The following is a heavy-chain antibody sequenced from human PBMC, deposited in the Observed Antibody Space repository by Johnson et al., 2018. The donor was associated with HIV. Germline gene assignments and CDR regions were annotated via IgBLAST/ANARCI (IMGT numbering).Heavy chain of an antibody. J-gene: IGHJ3*02. CDR3: ARGSVVVLLRTEDAFDI. CDR2: TRNKANSYTT. V-gene: IGHV3-72*01. CDR1: GFTF. D-gene: IGHD3-22*01. Sequence: VQLVESGGGLVQPGRSLRLSCVASGFTFRARQAPGKGLEWVGRTRNKANSYTTEYAASVKGRFTISRDNAKNSLYLQMNSLRADDTAVYYCARGSVVVLLRTEDAFDIWGLGTMVTVSS.